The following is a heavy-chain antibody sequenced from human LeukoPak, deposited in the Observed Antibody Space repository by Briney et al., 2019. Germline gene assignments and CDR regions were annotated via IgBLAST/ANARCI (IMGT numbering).Heavy chain of an antibody. CDR3: AREDGDYVWGSYPSLVNWFDP. V-gene: IGHV1-69*04. Sequence: SVKVSCKASGYTFTSYGISWVRQAPGQGLEWMGRIIPILGIANYAQKFQGRVTITADKSTSTAYMELSSLRSEDTAVYYCAREDGDYVWGSYPSLVNWFDPWGQGTLVTVSS. J-gene: IGHJ5*02. D-gene: IGHD3-16*02. CDR1: GYTFTSYG. CDR2: IIPILGIA.